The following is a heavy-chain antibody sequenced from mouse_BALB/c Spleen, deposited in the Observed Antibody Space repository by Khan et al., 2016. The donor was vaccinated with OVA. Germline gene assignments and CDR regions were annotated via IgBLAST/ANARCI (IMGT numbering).Heavy chain of an antibody. CDR1: GFTFSNYA. Sequence: EVELVESGGGLVKPGGSLKLSCAASGFTFSNYAMSWVRQTPEKRLEWVASISSGDSTYYPDSVKGRITISTDNARHIMYLQMSRLRPAYTAMYYCAGGRYDDWYFDVWGAGTTVTVSS. V-gene: IGHV5-6-5*01. CDR2: ISSGDST. D-gene: IGHD2-12*01. CDR3: AGGRYDDWYFDV. J-gene: IGHJ1*01.